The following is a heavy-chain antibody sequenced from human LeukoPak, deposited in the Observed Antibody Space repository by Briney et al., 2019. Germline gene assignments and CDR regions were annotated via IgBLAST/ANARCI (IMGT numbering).Heavy chain of an antibody. Sequence: PGGSLRLSCAASGXTFSVYWMHWVRRVPGKGLVWVSRINTDGSDTSYGDSVKGRFTVSRDNAKSTVYLQMNSLKTEDTAVYFCARDLTGTLFDSWGQGTLVTVSS. CDR1: GXTFSVYW. CDR2: INTDGSDT. D-gene: IGHD2-8*02. CDR3: ARDLTGTLFDS. V-gene: IGHV3-74*01. J-gene: IGHJ4*02.